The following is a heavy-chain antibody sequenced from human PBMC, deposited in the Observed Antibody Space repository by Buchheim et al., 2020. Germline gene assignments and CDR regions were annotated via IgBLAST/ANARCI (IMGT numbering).Heavy chain of an antibody. CDR3: ATSGYDSGYYFDY. J-gene: IGHJ4*02. CDR1: GGSISSYY. D-gene: IGHD5-12*01. V-gene: IGHV4-59*01. CDR2: TYYSGST. Sequence: QVQLQESGPGLVKPSETLSLTCTVSGGSISSYYWSWIRQPPGKGLEWIGYTYYSGSTNYNPSLKSRVTISVDTSKNQFSLKLSSVTAADTAVYYCATSGYDSGYYFDYWGQGTL.